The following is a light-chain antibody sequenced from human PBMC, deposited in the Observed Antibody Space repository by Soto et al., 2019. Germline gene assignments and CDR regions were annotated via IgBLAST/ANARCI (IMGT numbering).Light chain of an antibody. CDR2: SVS. CDR1: SSDIGAYDH. V-gene: IGLV2-14*01. CDR3: ISYTVSRSYV. J-gene: IGLJ1*01. Sequence: QSVLTQPASVSGSPGQSITISCSGTSSDIGAYDHVAWFQQFPGKTPKLIIYSVSNRPSGVSYRFSGSKSGNTASLTISGLQAKDEADYYCISYTVSRSYVFGTGTKLTVL.